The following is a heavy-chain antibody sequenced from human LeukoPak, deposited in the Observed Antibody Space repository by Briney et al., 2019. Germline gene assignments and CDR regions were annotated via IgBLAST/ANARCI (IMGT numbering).Heavy chain of an antibody. V-gene: IGHV1-46*01. Sequence: ASVKVSCKASGYTLTNYYMHWVRQAPGQGLEWMGIIDPTSGSTTYAQKFHGRVTMTRDTSTSTVYMELSSLRSEDTAVYYCARDWGVQQWPPSYFDYWGQGTLVTVSS. D-gene: IGHD3-16*01. J-gene: IGHJ4*02. CDR3: ARDWGVQQWPPSYFDY. CDR2: IDPTSGST. CDR1: GYTLTNYY.